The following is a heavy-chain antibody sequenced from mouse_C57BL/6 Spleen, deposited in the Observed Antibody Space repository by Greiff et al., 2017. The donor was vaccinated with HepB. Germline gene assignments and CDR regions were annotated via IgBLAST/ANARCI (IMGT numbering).Heavy chain of an antibody. D-gene: IGHD2-4*01. J-gene: IGHJ3*01. CDR1: GFTFSSYG. V-gene: IGHV5-6*01. Sequence: DVQLVESGGDLVKPGGSLKLSCAASGFTFSSYGMSWVRQTPDKRLEWVATISSGGSYTYYPDSVKGRFTISRDNAKNTLYLQMSSLKSEDTAMYYCARLYDYDVWFAYWGQGTLVTVSA. CDR3: ARLYDYDVWFAY. CDR2: ISSGGSYT.